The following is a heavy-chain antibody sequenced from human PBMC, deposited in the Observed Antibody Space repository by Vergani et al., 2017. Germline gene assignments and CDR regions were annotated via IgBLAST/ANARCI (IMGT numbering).Heavy chain of an antibody. V-gene: IGHV4-34*01. CDR2: INHSGST. CDR1: GGSFSGYY. CDR3: ARALIVVAAGSTKEYYYYGMDV. Sequence: QVQLQQWGAGLLKPSETLSLTCAVYGGSFSGYYWSWIRQPPGKGLEWIGEINHSGSTNYNPSLKSRVTISVDTSKNHFSLKLSSVTAADTAVYYCARALIVVAAGSTKEYYYYGMDVWGQGTTVTVSS. D-gene: IGHD2-2*01. J-gene: IGHJ6*02.